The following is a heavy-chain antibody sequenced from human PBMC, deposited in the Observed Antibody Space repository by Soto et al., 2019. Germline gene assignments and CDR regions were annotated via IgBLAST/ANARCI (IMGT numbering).Heavy chain of an antibody. CDR2: IDPSDSQT. J-gene: IGHJ4*02. Sequence: PGESLKISCKGSGYSFAGYRITWVRQKPGKGLEWMGRIDPSDSQTYYSPSFRGHVTISVTKSITTVFLQWSSLRASDTAMYYCARQIYDSDTGPNFQYYFESWGQGTPVTVSS. CDR1: GYSFAGYR. V-gene: IGHV5-10-1*01. CDR3: ARQIYDSDTGPNFQYYFES. D-gene: IGHD3-22*01.